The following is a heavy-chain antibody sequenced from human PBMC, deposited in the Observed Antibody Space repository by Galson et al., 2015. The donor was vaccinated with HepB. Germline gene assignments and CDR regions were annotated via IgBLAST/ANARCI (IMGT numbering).Heavy chain of an antibody. CDR2: ISGSGTRA. CDR1: GFTFKNYA. CDR3: AKDRPSIHDYIWGSQRYANDAFDT. J-gene: IGHJ3*02. D-gene: IGHD3-16*02. V-gene: IGHV3-23*01. Sequence: SLRLSCAASGFTFKNYAMSWVRQAPGKGLEWVSSISGSGTRAYYADSVKGRFTVSRANSENTLFLQMSSLRAEDTALYYCAKDRPSIHDYIWGSQRYANDAFDTWGQGTLMIVSS.